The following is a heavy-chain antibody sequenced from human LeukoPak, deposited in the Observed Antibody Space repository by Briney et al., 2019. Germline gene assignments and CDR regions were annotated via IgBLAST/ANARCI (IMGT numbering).Heavy chain of an antibody. CDR2: IYSGGST. V-gene: IGHV3-66*02. CDR1: GFTVSSNH. J-gene: IGHJ4*02. CDR3: ARGFGIAAAGTKFDY. D-gene: IGHD6-13*01. Sequence: PGGSLRLSCAASGFTVSSNHMSWVRQAPGKGLEWVSVIYSGGSTYYADSVKGRFTISRDNSKNTLYLQMNSLRAEDTAVYYCARGFGIAAAGTKFDYWGQGTLVTVSS.